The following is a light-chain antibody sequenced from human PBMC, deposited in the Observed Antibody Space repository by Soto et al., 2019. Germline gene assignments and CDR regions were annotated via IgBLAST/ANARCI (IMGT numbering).Light chain of an antibody. CDR3: QQYNSWPGT. CDR1: QSVSSN. V-gene: IGKV3-15*01. J-gene: IGKJ1*01. Sequence: EIVMTRSPGTLSVSPGERATLSCRASQSVSSNLAWYQQKPGQAPRLLIYGASTRATGIPARFSGSGSGTELTLSSRSLQSEDFAVYYCQQYNSWPGTFGQGTKVEIK. CDR2: GAS.